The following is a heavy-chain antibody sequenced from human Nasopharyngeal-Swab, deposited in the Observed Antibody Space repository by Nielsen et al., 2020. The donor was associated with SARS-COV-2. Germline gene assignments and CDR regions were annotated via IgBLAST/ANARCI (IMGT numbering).Heavy chain of an antibody. J-gene: IGHJ6*02. CDR3: ARVLAERAYYDFWSGYSDYYYGMDV. CDR1: GGSISSSNW. Sequence: GSLRLSCAVSGGSISSSNWWSWVRQPPGKGPEWIGEIYHSGSTNYNPSLKSRVTISVDKSKNQFSLKLSSVTAADTAVYYCARVLAERAYYDFWSGYSDYYYGMDVWGQGTTVTVSS. D-gene: IGHD3-3*01. V-gene: IGHV4-4*02. CDR2: IYHSGST.